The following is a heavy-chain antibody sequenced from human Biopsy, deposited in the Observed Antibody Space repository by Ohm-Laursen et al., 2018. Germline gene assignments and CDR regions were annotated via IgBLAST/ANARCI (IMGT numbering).Heavy chain of an antibody. V-gene: IGHV1-18*01. CDR3: ARGMAVAVTLYYFDY. CDR2: ISPNSGNT. D-gene: IGHD6-19*01. J-gene: IGHJ4*02. Sequence: SVKVSCKASGYTLAGFGVGWVRQAPGQGLEWMGWISPNSGNTNYAQKFQGRVTMTADTSTSTAYMELRSLTSDDTAIYYCARGMAVAVTLYYFDYWGQGSLLTVSS. CDR1: GYTLAGFG.